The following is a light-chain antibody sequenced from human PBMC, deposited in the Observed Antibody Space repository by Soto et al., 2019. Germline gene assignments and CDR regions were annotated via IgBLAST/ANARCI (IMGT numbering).Light chain of an antibody. CDR3: QQYGSSPPYT. Sequence: EIVLTQSPATLSLSPGXRATLSCRASQSVSSYLAWYQQKPGQAPRLLIYGASSRATGIPDRFSGSGSETDFTLTISRLEPDDFAVYYCQQYGSSPPYTFGQGT. CDR2: GAS. CDR1: QSVSSY. V-gene: IGKV3-20*01. J-gene: IGKJ2*01.